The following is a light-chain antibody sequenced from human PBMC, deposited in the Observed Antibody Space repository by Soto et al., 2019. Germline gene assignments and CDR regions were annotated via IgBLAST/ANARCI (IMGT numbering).Light chain of an antibody. CDR3: QQSNILPMT. J-gene: IGKJ5*01. V-gene: IGKV1-5*01. Sequence: DIQMTQTPSTLSASVGDRVTITCRASQSISNWLAWYQQKPGKVPKFLIYDASTLESGVPSRFSGSGSGTDFTLAINSLQPEDFAIYYCQQSNILPMTFGQGTRLEIK. CDR1: QSISNW. CDR2: DAS.